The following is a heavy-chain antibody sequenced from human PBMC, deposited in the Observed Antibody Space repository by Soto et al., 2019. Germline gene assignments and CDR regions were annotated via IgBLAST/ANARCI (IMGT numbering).Heavy chain of an antibody. D-gene: IGHD3-10*01. Sequence: ASVKVSCKASGYTFTSYYMHWVRQAPGQGLEWMGIINPSGGSTSYAQKFQGRVTMTRDTSTSTVYMELSSLRSEDTAVYYCARGFGRRGYYYYYGMDVWGQGTTVTVSS. V-gene: IGHV1-46*01. J-gene: IGHJ6*02. CDR1: GYTFTSYY. CDR3: ARGFGRRGYYYYYGMDV. CDR2: INPSGGST.